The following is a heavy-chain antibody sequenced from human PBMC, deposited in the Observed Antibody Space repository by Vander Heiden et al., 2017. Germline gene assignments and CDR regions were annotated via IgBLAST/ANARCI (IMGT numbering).Heavy chain of an antibody. Sequence: EVQLVESGGGLVQPGRSLRASCGASGFQIDDYAMHWVRQAPGKGLEWVSGISWNSGAVGYVDSVKGRFTISRDNAKTSLYLQMNSLRPEDTAFYYCAKDMGREWLAVDLWGQGTMVTVSS. CDR2: ISWNSGAV. V-gene: IGHV3-9*01. CDR3: AKDMGREWLAVDL. J-gene: IGHJ3*01. D-gene: IGHD6-19*01. CDR1: GFQIDDYA.